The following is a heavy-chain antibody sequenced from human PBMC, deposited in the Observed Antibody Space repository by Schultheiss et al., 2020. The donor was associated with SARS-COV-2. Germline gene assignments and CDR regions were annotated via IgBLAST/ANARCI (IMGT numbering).Heavy chain of an antibody. J-gene: IGHJ4*02. CDR2: IDWDDDK. V-gene: IGHV2-70*11. Sequence: SSPTLVKPTQTLTLTCTFSGFSLTTGGMCVSWIRQPPGKALEWLARIDWDDDKYYSTSLRTRLTISKDTSKNQVVLTMTNMDPVDTATYYCARIGSGGSCYTGSFDYWGQGTLVTVSS. CDR3: ARIGSGGSCYTGSFDY. CDR1: GFSLTTGGMC. D-gene: IGHD2-15*01.